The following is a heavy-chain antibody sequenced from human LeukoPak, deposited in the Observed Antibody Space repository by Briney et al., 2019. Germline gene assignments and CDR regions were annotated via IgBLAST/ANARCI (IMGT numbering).Heavy chain of an antibody. Sequence: GGSLRLSCAASGFTFSSYEMNWVRQAPGKGLEWVSYISSSGSNMYYADSVKGRFTISRDNAKNSLYLQMNSLRVEDTAVYYCARAPGWALSGADHWGQGTLVTVSS. CDR2: ISSSGSNM. V-gene: IGHV3-48*03. J-gene: IGHJ4*02. D-gene: IGHD1-26*01. CDR3: ARAPGWALSGADH. CDR1: GFTFSSYE.